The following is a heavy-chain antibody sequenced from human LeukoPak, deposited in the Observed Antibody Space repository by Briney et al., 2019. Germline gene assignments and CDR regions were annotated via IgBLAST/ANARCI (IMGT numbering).Heavy chain of an antibody. V-gene: IGHV4-38-2*01. Sequence: KPSETLSLTCAVSGYSISSGYYWGWIRQPPGEGLEWIGSIYHSGSTYYNLSLKSRVTISVDTSKNQFSLKLSSVTAADTAVYYCARPGGRRFDIWGQGTMVTVSS. CDR3: ARPGGRRFDI. D-gene: IGHD1-14*01. CDR1: GYSISSGYY. CDR2: IYHSGST. J-gene: IGHJ3*02.